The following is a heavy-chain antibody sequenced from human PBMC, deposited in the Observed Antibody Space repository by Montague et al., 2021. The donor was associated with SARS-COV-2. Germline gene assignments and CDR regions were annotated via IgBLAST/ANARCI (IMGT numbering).Heavy chain of an antibody. D-gene: IGHD6-6*01. CDR2: IYWDDDK. J-gene: IGHJ4*02. Sequence: PALVKPTQTLTLTCTFSGFSLSTRTVGVGWIRQPPGKALEWLALIYWDDDKRYSPSLKSRLTITKVTPKNQVALTMTNMDPVDTATYYCAHRLPAVAAFDYWGQGTLVTVSS. CDR3: AHRLPAVAAFDY. CDR1: GFSLSTRTVG. V-gene: IGHV2-5*02.